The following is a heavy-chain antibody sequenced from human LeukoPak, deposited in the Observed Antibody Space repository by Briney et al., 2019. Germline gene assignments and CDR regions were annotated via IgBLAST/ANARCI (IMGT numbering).Heavy chain of an antibody. Sequence: GGSLRLSCAASGFSFSTYGMHWVRQAPGKGLEWVAFIRYDGSNKYYADSVKGRFTISRDNAKNTLYLQMNSLRAEDTAVYYCARAFLVPWAEDAFDIWGQGTIATVSS. CDR2: IRYDGSNK. J-gene: IGHJ3*02. V-gene: IGHV3-30*02. CDR3: ARAFLVPWAEDAFDI. D-gene: IGHD3-3*01. CDR1: GFSFSTYG.